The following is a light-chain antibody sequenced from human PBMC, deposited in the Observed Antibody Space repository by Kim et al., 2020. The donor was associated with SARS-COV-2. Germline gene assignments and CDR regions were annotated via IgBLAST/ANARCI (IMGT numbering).Light chain of an antibody. V-gene: IGLV2-23*02. CDR2: EVS. CDR3: CSCAGSSTYV. J-gene: IGLJ1*01. CDR1: RSDVGSYNL. Sequence: GQSITISCTGTRSDVGSYNLVSWYQQHPGKAPKLMIYEVSKRPSGVSNRFSGSKSGNTASLTISGLQAEDEADYYCCSCAGSSTYVFGTGTKVTVL.